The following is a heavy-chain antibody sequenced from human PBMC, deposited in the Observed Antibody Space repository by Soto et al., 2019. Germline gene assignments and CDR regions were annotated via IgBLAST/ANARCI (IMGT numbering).Heavy chain of an antibody. Sequence: QVQLQESGPGLVKPSETLSLTCTVSGGSISSYYWSWIRQPPGKGLEWIGFIFYSGSTSYNPSLKTRVTISIDTPENQFSLKLNSVPSADTAVYYCARLIGDPGRSVASWGQGTLVAVSS. V-gene: IGHV4-59*01. CDR1: GGSISSYY. J-gene: IGHJ5*01. D-gene: IGHD3-10*01. CDR3: ARLIGDPGRSVAS. CDR2: IFYSGST.